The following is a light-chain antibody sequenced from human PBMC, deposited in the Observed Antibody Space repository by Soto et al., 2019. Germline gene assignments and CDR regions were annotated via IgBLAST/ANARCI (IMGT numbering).Light chain of an antibody. CDR3: ETWDSNTHWV. V-gene: IGLV4-60*02. CDR2: VEASGSY. Sequence: QLVLTQSSSASASLGSSVKLTYTLSSGHSSYIIAWHQQQPGKAPRYLMKVEASGSYNKGSGVPDRFSGSSSGADRYLTISNLQFEDEADYYCETWDSNTHWVFGGGTKLTVL. CDR1: SGHSSYI. J-gene: IGLJ3*02.